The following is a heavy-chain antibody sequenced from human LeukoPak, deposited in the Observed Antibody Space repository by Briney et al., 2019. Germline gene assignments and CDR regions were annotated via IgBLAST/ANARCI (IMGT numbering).Heavy chain of an antibody. CDR3: ALAVVVPAATPVATLDY. CDR2: VSNSGNS. Sequence: SETLSLTCSVSGDSITSGNYFWGWVRQPPGKGLEWIGSVSNSGNSYFNPSLESRLTISVDTSKNQFSLKLSSVTAADTAVYYCALAVVVPAATPVATLDYWGQGTLVTVSS. J-gene: IGHJ4*02. V-gene: IGHV4-39*01. CDR1: GDSITSGNYF. D-gene: IGHD2-2*02.